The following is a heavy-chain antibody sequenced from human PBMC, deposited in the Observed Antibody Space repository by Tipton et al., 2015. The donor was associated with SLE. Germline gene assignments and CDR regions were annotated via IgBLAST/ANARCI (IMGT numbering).Heavy chain of an antibody. CDR1: GGTFSSYA. J-gene: IGHJ1*01. D-gene: IGHD6-19*01. CDR2: IIPIFGTA. V-gene: IGHV1-69*06. CDR3: ARDPYSSGWSEYFQH. Sequence: QSGAEVKKPGSSVKVSCKASGGTFSSYAISWVRQAPGQGLEWMGGIIPIFGTANYAQKFQGRVTITADKSTSTAYMELSSLRSEDTAVYYCARDPYSSGWSEYFQHWGQGTLVTVSS.